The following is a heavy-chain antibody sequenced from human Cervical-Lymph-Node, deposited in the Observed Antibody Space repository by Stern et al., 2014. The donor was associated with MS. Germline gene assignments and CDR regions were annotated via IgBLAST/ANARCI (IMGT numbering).Heavy chain of an antibody. Sequence: QVQLVESGAEVKKPGASVTVSCKPSGYTFTDYYIHWLRQAPGQGPEWMGRISPKNGDTNYAPRFQGRVTMTRDTSISIVYLEVTRLRFDDTAVDYCAENMDVWGQGTTVTVSS. CDR1: GYTFTDYY. CDR2: ISPKNGDT. V-gene: IGHV1-2*02. J-gene: IGHJ6*02. CDR3: AENMDV.